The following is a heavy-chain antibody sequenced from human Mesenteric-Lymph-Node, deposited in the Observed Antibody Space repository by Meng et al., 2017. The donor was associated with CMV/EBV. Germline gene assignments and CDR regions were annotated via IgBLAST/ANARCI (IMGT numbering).Heavy chain of an antibody. CDR3: ARGLRFLEWLSSFDY. D-gene: IGHD3-3*01. Sequence: GGSLRLSCAASGFTFSSYWMHWVRQAPGKGLVWVSRINSDGSSTSYADSVKGRFTISRDNAKNTLYLQMNSLRAEDTAVYYCARGLRFLEWLSSFDYWGQGTLVTVSS. CDR1: GFTFSSYW. CDR2: INSDGSST. J-gene: IGHJ4*02. V-gene: IGHV3-74*01.